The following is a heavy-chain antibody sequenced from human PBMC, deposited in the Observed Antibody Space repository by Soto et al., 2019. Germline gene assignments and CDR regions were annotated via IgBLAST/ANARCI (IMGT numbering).Heavy chain of an antibody. D-gene: IGHD1-1*01. Sequence: RVSPGLPFASPEFTFSDYYMSWIRQAPGKGLERVSYISSSGSTMYYADSVKGRFTISRDNAKNSLYLQMNSLRYEDTSVYYWAREWNHLNRVDPWRQG. V-gene: IGHV3-11*04. CDR3: AREWNHLNRVDP. CDR2: ISSSGSTM. J-gene: IGHJ5*02. CDR1: EFTFSDYY.